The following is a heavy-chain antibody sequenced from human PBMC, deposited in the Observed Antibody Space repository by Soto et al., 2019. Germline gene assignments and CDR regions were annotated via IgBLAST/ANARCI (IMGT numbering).Heavy chain of an antibody. D-gene: IGHD3-3*01. CDR3: AKDILEWLHQLDWFDP. J-gene: IGHJ5*02. CDR1: GFTFSSYA. Sequence: EVQLLESGGGLVQPGGSLRLSCAASGFTFSSYAMSWVRQAPGKGLEWVSAISGSGGSTYYADSVKGRFTISRDNSKNTLYLQMNSLRAEDTAVYYCAKDILEWLHQLDWFDPWGQGTLVTVSS. V-gene: IGHV3-23*01. CDR2: ISGSGGST.